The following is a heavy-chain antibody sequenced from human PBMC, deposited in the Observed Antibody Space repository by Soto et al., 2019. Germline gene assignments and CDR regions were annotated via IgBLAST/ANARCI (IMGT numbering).Heavy chain of an antibody. J-gene: IGHJ5*02. CDR1: GFTFSSYA. CDR3: AKDLRRASSSWYNWFDP. V-gene: IGHV3-23*01. Sequence: VGSLRLSCAASGFTFSSYAMSWVRQAPGKGLEWVSAISGSGGSTYYADSVKGRFTISRDNSKNTLYLQMNSLRAEDTAVYYCAKDLRRASSSWYNWFDPWGQGTLVTVSS. CDR2: ISGSGGST. D-gene: IGHD6-13*01.